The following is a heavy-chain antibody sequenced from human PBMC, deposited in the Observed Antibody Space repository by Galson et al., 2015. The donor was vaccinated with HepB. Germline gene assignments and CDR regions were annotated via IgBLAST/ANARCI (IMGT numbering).Heavy chain of an antibody. Sequence: SLRLSCAASGFTFSDRYMDWVRQAPGKGLEWVGRIRNKANSYITEYAASVKGRFTISRDDSKNSLYLQMNSLRAEDTAVYYCVAVVPAAILNDAFDIWGQGTTVTVSS. J-gene: IGHJ3*02. CDR2: IRNKANSYIT. V-gene: IGHV3-72*01. CDR3: VAVVPAAILNDAFDI. D-gene: IGHD2-2*02. CDR1: GFTFSDRY.